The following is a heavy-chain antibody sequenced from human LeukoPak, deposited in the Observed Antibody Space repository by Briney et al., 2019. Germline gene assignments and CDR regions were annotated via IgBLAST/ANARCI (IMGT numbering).Heavy chain of an antibody. J-gene: IGHJ3*02. CDR3: ARGSITMIVGWEGLDAFDI. CDR2: IWYDGSNK. V-gene: IGHV3-33*01. D-gene: IGHD3-22*01. CDR1: GFTFSSYG. Sequence: GRSLRLSCAASGFTFSSYGMHWARQAPGKGLEWVAVIWYDGSNKYYADSVKGRFTISRDNSKNTLYLQMNSLRAEDTAVYYCARGSITMIVGWEGLDAFDIWGQGTMVTVSS.